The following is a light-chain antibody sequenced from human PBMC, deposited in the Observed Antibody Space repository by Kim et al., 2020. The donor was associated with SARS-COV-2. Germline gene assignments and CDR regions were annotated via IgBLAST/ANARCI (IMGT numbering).Light chain of an antibody. V-gene: IGLV2-8*01. CDR1: SSDVGGYNY. CDR3: RSYAGSNNLWV. CDR2: EVS. J-gene: IGLJ3*02. Sequence: QSFTISCTGTSSDVGGYNYVSWYQQHPGKAPKLMIYEVSRRPSGVPDRFSGYKSGNTASLTVSGLQAEDAADYYCRSYAGSNNLWVFGGGTQLTVL.